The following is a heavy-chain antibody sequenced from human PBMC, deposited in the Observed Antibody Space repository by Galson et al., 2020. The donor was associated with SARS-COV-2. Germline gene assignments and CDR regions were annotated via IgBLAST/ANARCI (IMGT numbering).Heavy chain of an antibody. CDR2: ISYDGSNK. CDR3: VRPNSGSYRGYFDY. Sequence: QLGESLKISCAASGFTFSSYGMHWVRQAPGKGLEWVAVISYDGSNKYYADSVKGRFTISRDNSKNTLYLQMNSLRAEDTAVYYCVRPNSGSYRGYFDYWGQGTLVTVSS. CDR1: GFTFSSYG. D-gene: IGHD1-26*01. V-gene: IGHV3-30*03. J-gene: IGHJ4*02.